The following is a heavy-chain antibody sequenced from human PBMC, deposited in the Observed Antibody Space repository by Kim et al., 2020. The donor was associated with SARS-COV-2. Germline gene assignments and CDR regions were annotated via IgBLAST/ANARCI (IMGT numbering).Heavy chain of an antibody. CDR1: GFTFSSYA. CDR2: ISSNGGST. CDR3: VKYTSRDYDFWSGYYTY. J-gene: IGHJ4*02. Sequence: GGSLRLFCSASGFTFSSYAMHWVRQAPGKGLEYVSAISSNGGSTYYADSVKGRFTISRDNSKNTLYLQMSSLRAEDTAVYYCVKYTSRDYDFWSGYYTYWGQGTLVTVSS. D-gene: IGHD3-3*01. V-gene: IGHV3-64D*06.